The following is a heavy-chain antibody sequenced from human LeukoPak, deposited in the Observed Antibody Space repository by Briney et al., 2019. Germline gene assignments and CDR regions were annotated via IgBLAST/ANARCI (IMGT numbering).Heavy chain of an antibody. V-gene: IGHV3-15*01. CDR3: ITVAVAVGPLAFDM. Sequence: PGGSLRLSCAASGFTFSNAWMSWVRQAPGKGLEWVGRMKSKTDGGTTDYAAPVKGRFTISRDESKNTLYLQMSSLKTEQTAVYYCITVAVAVGPLAFDMWGQGTMVTVSS. CDR2: MKSKTDGGTT. CDR1: GFTFSNAW. J-gene: IGHJ3*02. D-gene: IGHD6-19*01.